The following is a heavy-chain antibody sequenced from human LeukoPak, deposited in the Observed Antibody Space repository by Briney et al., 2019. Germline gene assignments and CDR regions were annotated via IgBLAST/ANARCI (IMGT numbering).Heavy chain of an antibody. D-gene: IGHD2-2*01. V-gene: IGHV4-38-2*02. CDR3: ARYVRYCSSTSCYSFDY. CDR2: IYHSGST. J-gene: IGHJ4*02. Sequence: PSETLSLTCTVSGYSISSGYYWGWIRQPPGKGLEWIGSIYHSGSTYYNPSLKSRVTISVDTSKNQFSLKLSSVTAADTAVYYCARYVRYCSSTSCYSFDYWGQGTLVTVSS. CDR1: GYSISSGYY.